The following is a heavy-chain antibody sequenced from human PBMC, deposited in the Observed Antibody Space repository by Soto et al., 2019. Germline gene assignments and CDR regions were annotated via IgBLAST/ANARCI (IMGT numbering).Heavy chain of an antibody. V-gene: IGHV1-2*02. D-gene: IGHD5-12*01. CDR1: GYTFTGYY. J-gene: IGHJ4*02. CDR2: INANSGDT. Sequence: SVKVSCKASGYTFTGYYMHWVRQAPGQGLEWMGWINANSGDTNYAQNFQDRVTMTRDTSTSTAYMELSRLRSDDTAVYYCARAKQSGYSGYNNDYWGQGTLVTGSS. CDR3: ARAKQSGYSGYNNDY.